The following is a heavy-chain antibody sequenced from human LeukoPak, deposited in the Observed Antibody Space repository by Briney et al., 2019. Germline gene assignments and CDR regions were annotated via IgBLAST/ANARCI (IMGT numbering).Heavy chain of an antibody. CDR1: GGSMKSYY. CDR3: ARVGGMLTIKNEAFDI. V-gene: IGHV4-59*01. J-gene: IGHJ3*02. CDR2: IYYSGST. Sequence: SETLSLTCTVSGGSMKSYYWNWIRQPPGKGLEWIGYIYYSGSTNYNPSLKSRVTISVDTSENQFSLKLTSVTAADTAIYYCARVGGMLTIKNEAFDIWGQGTVVTVS. D-gene: IGHD3-16*01.